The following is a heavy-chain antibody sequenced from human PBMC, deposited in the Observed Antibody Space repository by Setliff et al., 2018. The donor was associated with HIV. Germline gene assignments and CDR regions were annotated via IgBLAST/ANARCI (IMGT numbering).Heavy chain of an antibody. Sequence: SETLSLTCTVSGGSISSHYWSWIRQPPGKELEWIGYIFYSGSTKYNPSLQSRVTISIDTSKNQFSMRLSSVTAEDTAMYYCTRTLGAYSSSSDPFDYWGQGALVTVSS. V-gene: IGHV4-59*11. D-gene: IGHD6-6*01. CDR1: GGSISSHY. CDR2: IFYSGST. CDR3: TRTLGAYSSSSDPFDY. J-gene: IGHJ4*02.